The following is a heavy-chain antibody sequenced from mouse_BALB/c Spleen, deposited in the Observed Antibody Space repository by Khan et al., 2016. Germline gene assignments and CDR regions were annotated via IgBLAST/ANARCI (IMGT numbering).Heavy chain of an antibody. CDR2: IYPGDGDT. J-gene: IGHJ2*01. CDR1: GYTFTSYW. Sequence: QVQLQQSGAELARPGASVKLSCTASGYTFTSYWVQWVQQRPGQGLEWIGAIYPGDGDTSYTEKFKGKSTLTADKSTSTAYMQLSSLASEDSAVYYCARTCGPPDYWGQGTMLTVSA. CDR3: ARTCGPPDY. V-gene: IGHV1-87*01.